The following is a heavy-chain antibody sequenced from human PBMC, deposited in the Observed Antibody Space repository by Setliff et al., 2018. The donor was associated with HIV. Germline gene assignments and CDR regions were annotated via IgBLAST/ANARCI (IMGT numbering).Heavy chain of an antibody. CDR1: GVSVGSGDYY. CDR3: ATRPRIAARPFDY. D-gene: IGHD6-6*01. J-gene: IGHJ4*02. V-gene: IGHV4-31*03. Sequence: SETLSLTCSFSGVSVGSGDYYWHWIRQHPEKALEWIGYIFHSGDTYYNPSLKSRISMSVDTSKNQFSLELTSLTAADTAVYYCATRPRIAARPFDYWGQGMLGTVS. CDR2: IFHSGDT.